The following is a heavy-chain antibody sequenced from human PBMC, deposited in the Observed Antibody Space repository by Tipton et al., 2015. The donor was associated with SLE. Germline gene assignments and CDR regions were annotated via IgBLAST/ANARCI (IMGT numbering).Heavy chain of an antibody. CDR1: GGSFSGYY. J-gene: IGHJ6*03. V-gene: IGHV4-34*01. CDR2: FNHSGST. Sequence: LRLSCAVYGGSFSGYYWSCIRQPPGKGLEWIGEFNHSGSTNYNPSLKSRATISVGTSKNLFSLKLSTVTAADTAVYFCARVSGSSLYYYYYYMDVWGKGATVTVSS. CDR3: ARVSGSSLYYYYYYMDV. D-gene: IGHD1-26*01.